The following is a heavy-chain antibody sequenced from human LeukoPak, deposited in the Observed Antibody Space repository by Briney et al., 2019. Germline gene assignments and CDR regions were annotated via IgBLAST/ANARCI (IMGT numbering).Heavy chain of an antibody. CDR1: GGSISSSSYY. Sequence: SETLSLTCSVSGGSISSSSYYWGWIRQPPGKGLEWIGSIFYSGSTYYNPSLQSRVTISVDTSKNQFFLKLSSVTAADMAVCYCARHDYGDYGAFDIWGQGTMVTVSS. V-gene: IGHV4-39*01. J-gene: IGHJ3*02. CDR3: ARHDYGDYGAFDI. D-gene: IGHD4-17*01. CDR2: IFYSGST.